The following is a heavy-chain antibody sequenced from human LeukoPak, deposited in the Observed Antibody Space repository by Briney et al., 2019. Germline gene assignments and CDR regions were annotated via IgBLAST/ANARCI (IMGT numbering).Heavy chain of an antibody. CDR1: GFTFSSYS. Sequence: GGSLRLSCAASGFTFSSYSMNGVGQAPGRGGEGVSYISSSSSTIYYADSVKGRFTISSDNAKNALSLQLNSLRAEDTALYYCARCAGTPQYYYFYYYMDVWGKGTTVTVSS. D-gene: IGHD1/OR15-1a*01. CDR2: ISSSSSTI. V-gene: IGHV3-48*04. CDR3: ARCAGTPQYYYFYYYMDV. J-gene: IGHJ6*03.